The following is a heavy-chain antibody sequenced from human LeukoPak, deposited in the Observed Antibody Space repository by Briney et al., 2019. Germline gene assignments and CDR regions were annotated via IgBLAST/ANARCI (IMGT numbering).Heavy chain of an antibody. CDR3: AISNEGYWFDP. V-gene: IGHV4-39*01. CDR1: GGSIRSSYYY. CDR2: IYDSGST. D-gene: IGHD1-1*01. J-gene: IGHJ5*02. Sequence: SETLSLTCTVSGGSIRSSYYYWGWIRQPPGKGLEWIGSIYDSGSTYYNPSLKSRVTISVDTSKNQFSLKLNSVTAADTAVYYCAISNEGYWFDPWGQGTLVTVSS.